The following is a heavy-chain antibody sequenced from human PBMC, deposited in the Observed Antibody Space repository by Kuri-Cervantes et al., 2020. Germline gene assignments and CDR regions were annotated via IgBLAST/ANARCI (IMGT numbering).Heavy chain of an antibody. J-gene: IGHJ4*02. CDR2: VSSSSSYI. D-gene: IGHD5-12*01. Sequence: GESLKISCAASGFTFSSYSMNWVRQAPGKGLEWVSSVSSSSSYIYYADSVKGRFTISRDNSKNTLYLQMNSLRAEDTAVYYCARERYSGYETVLDYWGQGTLVTVSS. CDR3: ARERYSGYETVLDY. V-gene: IGHV3-21*01. CDR1: GFTFSSYS.